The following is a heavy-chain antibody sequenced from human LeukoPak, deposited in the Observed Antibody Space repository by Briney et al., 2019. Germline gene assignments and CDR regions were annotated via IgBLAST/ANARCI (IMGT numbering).Heavy chain of an antibody. CDR2: ISSSSSYI. CDR3: ARELNYYDSSGYSYGWFDP. Sequence: GGSLRLSCAASGFTFSSYSMNWVRQAPGKGLEWVSYISSSSSYIYYADSVKGRFTISRDNAKNSLYLQMNSLRAEDTAVYYCARELNYYDSSGYSYGWFDPWGQGTLVTVSS. J-gene: IGHJ5*02. D-gene: IGHD3-22*01. CDR1: GFTFSSYS. V-gene: IGHV3-21*05.